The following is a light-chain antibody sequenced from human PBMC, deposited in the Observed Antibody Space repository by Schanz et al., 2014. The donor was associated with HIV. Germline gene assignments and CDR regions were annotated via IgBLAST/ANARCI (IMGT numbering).Light chain of an antibody. CDR2: TLD. CDR1: SSNIGTYN. J-gene: IGLJ1*01. CDR3: GRWDIRMSGGFV. Sequence: QSVLTQPPSTSGTPGQRVTISCSGSSSNIGTYNVNWYQQLPGTAPRLLIYTLDQRPSGVPDRFSGSKSGTSASLASCGLQTGDEAEYYCGRWDIRMSGGFVFGSGAKRTV. V-gene: IGLV1-44*01.